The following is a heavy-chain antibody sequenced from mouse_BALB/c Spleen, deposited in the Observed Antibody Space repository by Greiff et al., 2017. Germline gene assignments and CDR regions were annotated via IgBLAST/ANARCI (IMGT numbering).Heavy chain of an antibody. J-gene: IGHJ2*01. CDR3: ARGLLRLRDY. CDR1: GYTFTDYW. V-gene: IGHV1-69*01. D-gene: IGHD1-2*01. Sequence: QVQLQQPGAELVMPGASVKMSCKASGYTFTDYWMHWVKQRPGQGLEWIGAIDTSDSYTSYNQKFKGKATLTVDESSSTAYMQLSSLTSEDSAVYYCARGLLRLRDYWGQGTTLTVSS. CDR2: IDTSDSYT.